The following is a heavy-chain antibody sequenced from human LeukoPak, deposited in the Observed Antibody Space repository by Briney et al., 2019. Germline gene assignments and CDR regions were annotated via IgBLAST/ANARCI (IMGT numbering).Heavy chain of an antibody. Sequence: GGSLRLSCVASGFTFNIHGMHWVRHAPNKGLEWVAVISHDGNHQYYGGSVKGRFTISRDNSKNTLYLQMNSLRAEDTAVYYCAKGHMTTVVPLHLWGQGTLVTVSS. CDR2: ISHDGNHQ. D-gene: IGHD4-23*01. J-gene: IGHJ5*02. CDR3: AKGHMTTVVPLHL. V-gene: IGHV3-30*18. CDR1: GFTFNIHG.